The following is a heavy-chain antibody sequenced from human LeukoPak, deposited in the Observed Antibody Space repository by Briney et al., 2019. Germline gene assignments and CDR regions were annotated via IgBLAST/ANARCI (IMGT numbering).Heavy chain of an antibody. CDR3: AKEGMYYDFWSGLNDGSYYYYGMDV. J-gene: IGHJ6*02. D-gene: IGHD3-3*01. CDR2: ISGSGGST. CDR1: GFTFSSYA. V-gene: IGHV3-23*01. Sequence: GGSLRLSCAASGFTFSSYAMSWVRQAPGKGLEWVSAISGSGGSTYYADSVKGRFTISRDNSKNTLYLQMNSLRAEDTAVYYRAKEGMYYDFWSGLNDGSYYYYGMDVWGQGTTVTVSS.